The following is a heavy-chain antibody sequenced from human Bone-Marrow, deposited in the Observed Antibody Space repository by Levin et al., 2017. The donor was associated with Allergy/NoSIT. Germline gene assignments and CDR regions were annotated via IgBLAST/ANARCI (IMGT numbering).Heavy chain of an antibody. J-gene: IGHJ4*02. D-gene: IGHD1-7*01. Sequence: GGSLRLSCEASGFIFNDFAMHWVRQVPGKGLEWVSGIIWDSSRMDYADSVKGRFIISRDNAKKSLYLEMNGLRVDDTALYYCVKDRTSVDNWNYGGPFESWGQGTLVTVSS. CDR2: IIWDSSRM. CDR1: GFIFNDFA. CDR3: VKDRTSVDNWNYGGPFES. V-gene: IGHV3-9*01.